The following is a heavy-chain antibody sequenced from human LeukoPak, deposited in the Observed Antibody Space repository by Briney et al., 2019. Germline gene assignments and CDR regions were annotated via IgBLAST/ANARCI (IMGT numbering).Heavy chain of an antibody. Sequence: GGSLRLSCAASGFTFNNYWMHWVRQAPGKGLEWVARIRSKRDGGTTDYAAPVKGRFTISRDDSKNTMYLQMNSLKAEDTAVYYCARDWYYAFDFWGQGTMVTVSS. J-gene: IGHJ3*01. D-gene: IGHD2-21*02. CDR1: GFTFNNYW. V-gene: IGHV3-15*07. CDR3: ARDWYYAFDF. CDR2: IRSKRDGGTT.